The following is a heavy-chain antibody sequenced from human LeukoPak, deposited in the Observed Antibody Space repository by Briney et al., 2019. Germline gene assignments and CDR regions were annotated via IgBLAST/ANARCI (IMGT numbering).Heavy chain of an antibody. D-gene: IGHD3-10*01. Sequence: SVKVSCKASGGTFSSYAISWVRQAPGQGLEWMGGIIPISGTANYAQKFQGRVTITADESTSTAYMELSSLRSEDTAVYYCARATGSGSSWFDPWGQGTLVTVSS. CDR1: GGTFSSYA. CDR3: ARATGSGSSWFDP. J-gene: IGHJ5*02. V-gene: IGHV1-69*13. CDR2: IIPISGTA.